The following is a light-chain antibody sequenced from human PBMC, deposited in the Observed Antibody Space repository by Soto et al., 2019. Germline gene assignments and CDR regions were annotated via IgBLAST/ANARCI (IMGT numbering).Light chain of an antibody. V-gene: IGLV2-23*02. Sequence: QSALTQPASVSGSPGQSITISCAGTSGDVGSYNLVSWYQQHPGKAPKLMIYEVSQRPSGVSDRFSGSKSGNTASLTISGLQAEDEADYYCCSYSDSTTPHVVFGGGTKLTVL. CDR3: CSYSDSTTPHVV. CDR1: SGDVGSYNL. J-gene: IGLJ2*01. CDR2: EVS.